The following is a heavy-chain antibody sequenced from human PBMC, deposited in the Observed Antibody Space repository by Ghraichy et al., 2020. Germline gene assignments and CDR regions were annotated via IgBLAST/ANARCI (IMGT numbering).Heavy chain of an antibody. CDR1: GYSFTTYW. D-gene: IGHD3-9*01. CDR3: ARPVLDYDVLTGYYDPPYFDY. J-gene: IGHJ4*02. Sequence: GESQNISCRGSGYSFTTYWIGWVRQMPGKGLEWMGIIYPGDSDTRYSPSFQGQVTISVDKSISTAYLQWSSLKASDTAMYYCARPVLDYDVLTGYYDPPYFDYWGQGTLVTVSS. CDR2: IYPGDSDT. V-gene: IGHV5-51*01.